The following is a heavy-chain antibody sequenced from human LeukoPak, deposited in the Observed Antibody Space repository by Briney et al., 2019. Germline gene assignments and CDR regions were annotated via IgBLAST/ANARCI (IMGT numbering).Heavy chain of an antibody. CDR2: INHSGST. CDR1: GGSFSGYY. CDR3: ARGRPESFVWGSSITTRPRTHYFDY. Sequence: PSETLSLTCAVYGGSFSGYYWSWIRQPPGKGLEWIGEINHSGSTNYNPSLKSRVTISVDTSKNQFSLKLSSVTAADTAVYYCARGRPESFVWGSSITTRPRTHYFDYWGQGTLVTVSS. V-gene: IGHV4-34*01. J-gene: IGHJ4*02. D-gene: IGHD3-16*01.